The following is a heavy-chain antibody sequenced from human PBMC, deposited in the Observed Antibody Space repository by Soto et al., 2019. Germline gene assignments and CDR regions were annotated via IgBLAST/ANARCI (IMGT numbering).Heavy chain of an antibody. CDR3: ARTTGGKFGIIIEGTKLFPP. CDR1: RDTFTSYY. J-gene: IGHJ5*02. Sequence: GASVKVSCKAPRDTFTSYYINWVRQAPGQGLEWMGVINPHGGSTAYAQKFKGRVTLTRDTSASTVYMEVSSLTSEDTAMYYCARTTGGKFGIIIEGTKLFPPRGQGTLVTVSS. CDR2: INPHGGST. V-gene: IGHV1-46*01. D-gene: IGHD1-26*01.